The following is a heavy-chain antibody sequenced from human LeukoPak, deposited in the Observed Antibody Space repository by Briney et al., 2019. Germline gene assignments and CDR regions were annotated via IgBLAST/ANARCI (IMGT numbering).Heavy chain of an antibody. CDR2: IYYSVST. CDR3: ARLSGRYYYDSSGYYDPNWFDP. J-gene: IGHJ5*02. V-gene: IGHV4-39*01. D-gene: IGHD3-22*01. Sequence: SETLSLTCTVSGGSISSSSYYWGWIRQPPGKWLEWIGCIYYSVSTYYNPSLKSRVTISVDTSKNQFSLKLSSVTAADTAVYYCARLSGRYYYDSSGYYDPNWFDPWGQGTLVTVSS. CDR1: GGSISSSSYY.